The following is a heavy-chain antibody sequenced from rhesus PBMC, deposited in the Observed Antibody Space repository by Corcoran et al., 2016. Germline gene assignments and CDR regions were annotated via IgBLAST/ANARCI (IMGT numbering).Heavy chain of an antibody. J-gene: IGHJ4*01. Sequence: EVQLVESGGGLAKPGGSLRLSCAASGFSFSDYYMYWVRQAPGKGLEWVSGISYTGGSTYYEDSVKGRFTISRENAKNTLYIQMDSLRAEDTAVYYCARGDYSNYFDYWGQGVLVTVSS. CDR2: ISYTGGST. V-gene: IGHV3S18*01. CDR1: GFSFSDYY. D-gene: IGHD4-29*01. CDR3: ARGDYSNYFDY.